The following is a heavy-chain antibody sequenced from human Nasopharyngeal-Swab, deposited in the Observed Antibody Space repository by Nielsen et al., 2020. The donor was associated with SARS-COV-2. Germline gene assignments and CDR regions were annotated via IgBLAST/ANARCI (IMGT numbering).Heavy chain of an antibody. CDR3: ARGYATIFGVVIIPYYYYGMDV. J-gene: IGHJ6*02. CDR2: IIPILGIA. Sequence: SVKVSCKASGGTFSSYAISWVRQAPGQGLEWMGRIIPILGIANYAQKFQGRVTITADKSTSTAYMELSSLRSEDTAVYYCARGYATIFGVVIIPYYYYGMDVWGQGTTATVSS. V-gene: IGHV1-69*04. D-gene: IGHD3-3*01. CDR1: GGTFSSYA.